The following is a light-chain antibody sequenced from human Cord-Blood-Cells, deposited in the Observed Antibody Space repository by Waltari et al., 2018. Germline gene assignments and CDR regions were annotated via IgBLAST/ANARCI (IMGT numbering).Light chain of an antibody. CDR2: DVS. CDR3: CSYAGSSTWV. V-gene: IGLV2-11*01. CDR1: SSDVGGYNY. J-gene: IGLJ3*02. Sequence: QSALPQPRPVSGSPGQSVTISCTGTSSDVGGYNYVSWYQQHPGTAPNLMIYDVSKRPSGVPDRFSGSKSGDTASLTISGLQAEDEADYYCCSYAGSSTWVFGGGTKLTVL.